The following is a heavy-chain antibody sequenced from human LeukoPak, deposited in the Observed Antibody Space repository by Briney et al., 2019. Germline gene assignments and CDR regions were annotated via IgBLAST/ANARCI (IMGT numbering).Heavy chain of an antibody. CDR3: AKVLKMCSSTSCYENDY. Sequence: GGSLRLYCAASGFTFSSYAMSWVRQAPGKGLEWVSAISGSGGSTYYADSVKGRFTISRDNSKNTLYLQMNSLRAEDTAVYYCAKVLKMCSSTSCYENDYWGQGTLVTVSS. J-gene: IGHJ4*02. CDR1: GFTFSSYA. D-gene: IGHD2-2*01. CDR2: ISGSGGST. V-gene: IGHV3-23*01.